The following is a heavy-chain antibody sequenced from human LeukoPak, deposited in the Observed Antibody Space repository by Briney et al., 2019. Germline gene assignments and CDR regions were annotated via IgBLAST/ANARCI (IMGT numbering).Heavy chain of an antibody. D-gene: IGHD2-2*01. V-gene: IGHV3-30*02. CDR2: IRNDGSKK. CDR1: GFTFSSYA. CDR3: AKDQPAAYFDY. J-gene: IGHJ4*02. Sequence: GRSLRLSCAASGFTFSSYAMSWVRQAPGKGLEWVAFIRNDGSKKYYADSVKGRLTISRDNSKNTLYLQMNSLRAEDTAVYYCAKDQPAAYFDYWGQGSLVTVSS.